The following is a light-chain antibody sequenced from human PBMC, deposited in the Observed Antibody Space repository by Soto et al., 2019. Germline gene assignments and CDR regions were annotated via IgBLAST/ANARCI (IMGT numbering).Light chain of an antibody. J-gene: IGKJ1*01. CDR1: QSISNY. Sequence: DIQMTQSPSSLSASVGDRVTITCRASQSISNYLNWYQQKPGKAPKLLMFAASSLQSGVPSRFSGGGSGTDFTLHISSLQPEDFATYYCQQSYSTPRTFGQGTKVEIK. V-gene: IGKV1-39*01. CDR3: QQSYSTPRT. CDR2: AAS.